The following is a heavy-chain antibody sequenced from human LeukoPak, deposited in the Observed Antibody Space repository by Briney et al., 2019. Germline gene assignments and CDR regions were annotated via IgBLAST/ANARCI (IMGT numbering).Heavy chain of an antibody. CDR1: GGSISSYY. CDR3: ARDEGIAAAAGDY. Sequence: SETLSLTCTVSGGSISSYYWSWIRQPPGKGLEWIGYIYYSGSTNYNPSLKSRVTISVDTSKNQFSLKLSSVTAADTAVYYCARDEGIAAAAGDYWGQGTLVTVSS. J-gene: IGHJ4*02. CDR2: IYYSGST. V-gene: IGHV4-59*12. D-gene: IGHD6-13*01.